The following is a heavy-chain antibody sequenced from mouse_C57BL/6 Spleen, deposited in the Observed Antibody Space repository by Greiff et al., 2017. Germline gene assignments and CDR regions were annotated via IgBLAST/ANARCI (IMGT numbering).Heavy chain of an antibody. J-gene: IGHJ2*01. CDR2: IWSGGST. Sequence: VQLKESGPGLVQPSQSLSITCTVSGFSLTSYGVHWVRQSPGKGLEWLGVIWSGGSTDYNAAFISRLSILKDNSKGQIFFKMNSLQADDTAIYYCAREENWEYFFDYWGQGTTLTVSS. CDR1: GFSLTSYG. V-gene: IGHV2-2*01. D-gene: IGHD4-1*01. CDR3: AREENWEYFFDY.